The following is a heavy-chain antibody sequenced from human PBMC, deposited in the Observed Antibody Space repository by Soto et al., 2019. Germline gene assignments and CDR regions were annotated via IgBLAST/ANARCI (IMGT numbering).Heavy chain of an antibody. D-gene: IGHD1-1*01. CDR3: VRHGNGIPYYFDY. CDR1: GYRLISYW. Sequence: EVQLVQTGAEVKKPGESLRLSCKGSGYRLISYWISWVRQRPRKGLEWVGRTDPSDSYTTYSPSFQGHVTISMDKSIKTAYLQWSSLQASDTAMYYCVRHGNGIPYYFDYWGRGTLVPVSS. CDR2: TDPSDSYT. V-gene: IGHV5-10-1*03. J-gene: IGHJ4*02.